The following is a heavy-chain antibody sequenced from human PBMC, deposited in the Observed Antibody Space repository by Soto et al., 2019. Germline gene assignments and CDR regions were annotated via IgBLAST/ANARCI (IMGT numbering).Heavy chain of an antibody. D-gene: IGHD1-26*01. J-gene: IGHJ5*02. V-gene: IGHV3-23*01. CDR2: ISGSGGST. Sequence: EVQLLESGGGLVQPGGSLRLSCAASGFTFNNYAMNWVRQAPGKGLEWVSTISGSGGSTYYADSVKGRFTISRDNSKNTLYLQMNSVRAEDTAVYYCAKSEWELLNWFDPWGQGTLVTVSS. CDR1: GFTFNNYA. CDR3: AKSEWELLNWFDP.